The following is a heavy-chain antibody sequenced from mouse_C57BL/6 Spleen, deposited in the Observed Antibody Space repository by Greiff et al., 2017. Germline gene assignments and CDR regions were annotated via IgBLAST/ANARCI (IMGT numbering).Heavy chain of an antibody. CDR3: ARGDDYDGPGYAMDD. D-gene: IGHD2-4*01. CDR2: IYPRSGNT. CDR1: GYTFTSYG. J-gene: IGHJ4*01. Sequence: QVQLQQSGAELARPGASVKLSCKASGYTFTSYGISWVKQRTGQGLEWIGEIYPRSGNTYYNEKFKGKATLTADKSSSPAYMELRSLTSEDSAVYFCARGDDYDGPGYAMDDWGQGTSVTVSS. V-gene: IGHV1-81*01.